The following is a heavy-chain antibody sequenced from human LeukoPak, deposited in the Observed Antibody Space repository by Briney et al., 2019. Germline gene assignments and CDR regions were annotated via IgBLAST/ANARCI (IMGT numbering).Heavy chain of an antibody. CDR3: TKSDGYGLIRI. Sequence: GSLRLSCAASGFTFSSHSMNWVRQPPRKGLEWIGSIYYTGNTYYNSSLKSRVTISLDTSKNQFSLKVISMTAADTAAYYCTKSDGYGLIRICGRGTMVTVSS. D-gene: IGHD3-10*01. J-gene: IGHJ3*02. CDR1: GFTFSSHSM. V-gene: IGHV4-39*07. CDR2: IYYTGNT.